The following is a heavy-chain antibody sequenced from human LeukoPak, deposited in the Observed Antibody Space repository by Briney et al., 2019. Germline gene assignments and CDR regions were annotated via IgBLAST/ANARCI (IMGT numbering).Heavy chain of an antibody. CDR2: ITSDAYI. J-gene: IGHJ4*02. V-gene: IGHV3-21*01. CDR1: GFAFISSN. D-gene: IGHD4-17*01. CDR3: ARADYGDYGVDF. Sequence: GGSLRLSCAASGFAFISSNWNCFRQAPGKGLEWVSSITSDAYIYYADSLKGRFSISRDNAKNSVFLQMISLRAEDTAVYYCARADYGDYGVDFWGQGTLVTVSS.